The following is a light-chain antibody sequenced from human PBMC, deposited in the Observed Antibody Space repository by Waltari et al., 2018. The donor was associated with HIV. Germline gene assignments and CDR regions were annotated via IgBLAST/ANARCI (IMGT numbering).Light chain of an antibody. CDR3: QSYDSSLSSYV. CDR2: AAT. J-gene: IGLJ1*01. CDR1: RPNIGAGLD. Sequence: QSVLTQPPSVSGAPGQRVTISCTGSRPNIGAGLDVHWYQQLPGIAPKLLIYAATNRHSGVPDRFSGSKSGTSASLAITGLQAEDEADYYCQSYDSSLSSYVFASGTRVTVL. V-gene: IGLV1-40*01.